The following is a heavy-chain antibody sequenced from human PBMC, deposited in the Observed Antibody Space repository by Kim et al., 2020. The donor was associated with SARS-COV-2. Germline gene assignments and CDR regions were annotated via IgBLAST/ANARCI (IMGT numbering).Heavy chain of an antibody. CDR3: AKDVRQGYYYGSGSYYH. D-gene: IGHD3-10*01. Sequence: GGSLGLSCAASGFTFDDYAMHWVRQAPGKGLEWVSGISWNSGSIGYADSVKGRFTISRDNAKNSLYLQMNSLRAEDTALYYCAKDVRQGYYYGSGSYYHWGQGTLVTVSS. CDR2: ISWNSGSI. V-gene: IGHV3-9*01. J-gene: IGHJ4*02. CDR1: GFTFDDYA.